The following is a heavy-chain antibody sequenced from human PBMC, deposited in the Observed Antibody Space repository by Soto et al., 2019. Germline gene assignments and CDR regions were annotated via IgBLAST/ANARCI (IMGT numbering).Heavy chain of an antibody. CDR1: GFTFSSYA. D-gene: IGHD3-22*01. CDR3: AKRYYYDSSGYPYFDY. CDR2: ISGSGGST. V-gene: IGHV3-23*01. Sequence: EVQLLESGGGLVQPGGSLRLSCAASGFTFSSYAMSWVRQAPGKGLEWVSAISGSGGSTYYADSVKGRFTISRDNPKNPLYLQMNSLRADDTAVYYCAKRYYYDSSGYPYFDYWGQGTLVTVSS. J-gene: IGHJ4*02.